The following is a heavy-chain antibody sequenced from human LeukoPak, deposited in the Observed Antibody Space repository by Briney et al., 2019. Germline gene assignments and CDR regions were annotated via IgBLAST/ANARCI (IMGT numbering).Heavy chain of an antibody. CDR1: GYTFTSYG. D-gene: IGHD5-24*01. Sequence: ASVKVSCKASGYTFTSYGISWVRQAPGQGLEWMGWISAYNGNTKYAQKLQGRVTMTTDTSTSTAYMELRSLRSEDTAVYYCARYFVGGTITDELTSWEQPEIWGQGTLVTVSS. CDR2: ISAYNGNT. CDR3: ARYFVGGTITDELTSWEQPEI. V-gene: IGHV1-18*01. J-gene: IGHJ4*02.